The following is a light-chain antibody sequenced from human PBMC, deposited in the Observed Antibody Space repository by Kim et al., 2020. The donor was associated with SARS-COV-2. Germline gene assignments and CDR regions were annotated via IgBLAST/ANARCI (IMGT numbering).Light chain of an antibody. J-gene: IGLJ2*01. V-gene: IGLV3-1*01. CDR2: RDT. CDR3: QAWDSRTVVV. Sequence: ELTQPPSVSVSPGQTATITCSGENLGNKYTSWYQQKPGQSPVVVIYRDTNRPSGIPERFSGSSSGNTATLTISGTQAMDEADYYCQAWDSRTVVVFGGGTKLTVL. CDR1: NLGNKY.